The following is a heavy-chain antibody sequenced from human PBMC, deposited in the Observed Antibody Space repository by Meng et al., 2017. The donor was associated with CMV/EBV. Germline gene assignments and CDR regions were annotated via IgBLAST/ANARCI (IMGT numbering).Heavy chain of an antibody. CDR3: ARDYDFWSGYSQDRYYYYGMDV. D-gene: IGHD3-3*01. V-gene: IGHV1-69*05. J-gene: IGHJ6*02. CDR2: IIPIFGTA. CDR1: GGTFSSYA. Sequence: SVKVSCKASGGTFSSYAISWVRQAPGQGREWMGGIIPIFGTANYAQKFQGRVTITTDESTSTAYMELSSLRSEDTAVYYCARDYDFWSGYSQDRYYYYGMDVWGQGTTVTVSS.